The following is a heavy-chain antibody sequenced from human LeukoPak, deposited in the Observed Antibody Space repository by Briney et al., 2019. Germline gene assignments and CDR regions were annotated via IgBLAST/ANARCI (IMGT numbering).Heavy chain of an antibody. CDR3: ARGIESYGDYGY. CDR2: MYNSGST. V-gene: IGHV4-59*01. D-gene: IGHD4-17*01. Sequence: LEILSLTCTVSGGSISGSYWSWIRQPPGKGLEWIAYMYNSGSTNYNPSLKSRVTISIDTSKNQFSLKLSSLTAADTAIYYCARGIESYGDYGYWGQGILVTVSS. CDR1: GGSISGSY. J-gene: IGHJ4*02.